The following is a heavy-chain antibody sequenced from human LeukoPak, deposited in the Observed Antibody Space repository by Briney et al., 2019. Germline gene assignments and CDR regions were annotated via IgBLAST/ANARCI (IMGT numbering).Heavy chain of an antibody. J-gene: IGHJ4*02. CDR1: RGSIRTSRHY. CDR3: AAVTTVDYYIDF. CDR2: MYYSGTT. Sequence: PSETLSLTCTVSRGSIRTSRHYWGWIRQPPGKGLEWIGSMYYSGTTYYSPSLKSRVTISVDTSKDRFSLKLSSVTATDTAIYYCAAVTTVDYYIDFWGQGTLVTVSS. V-gene: IGHV4-39*01. D-gene: IGHD4-11*01.